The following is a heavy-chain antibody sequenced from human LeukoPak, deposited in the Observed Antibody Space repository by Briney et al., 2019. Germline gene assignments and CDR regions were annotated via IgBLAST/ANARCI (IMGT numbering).Heavy chain of an antibody. CDR2: IYHSGST. J-gene: IGHJ4*02. V-gene: IGHV4-30-2*01. CDR1: GGSISSGGYY. CDR3: ARDRPPLQPFDY. D-gene: IGHD1-1*01. Sequence: TLSLTCTVSGGSISSGGYYWSWIRQPPGKGLEWIGYIYHSGSTYYNPSLKSRVTISVDRSKNQFSLKLSSVTAADTAVYYCARDRPPLQPFDYWGQGTLVTVSS.